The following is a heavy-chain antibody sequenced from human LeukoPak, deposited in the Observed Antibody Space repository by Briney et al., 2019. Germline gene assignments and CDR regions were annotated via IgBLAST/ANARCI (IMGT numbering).Heavy chain of an antibody. D-gene: IGHD2-2*01. CDR2: IYYSGST. Sequence: SETLSLTCTVSGGSISSYYWSWIRQPPGKGLEWIGYIYYSGSTNYNPSLKSRVTISVDTSKNQFSLKLSSVTAADTAVYYCASSVYCSSTSCPDEGYYYMDVWGNGTTVTVSS. V-gene: IGHV4-59*08. CDR1: GGSISSYY. CDR3: ASSVYCSSTSCPDEGYYYMDV. J-gene: IGHJ6*03.